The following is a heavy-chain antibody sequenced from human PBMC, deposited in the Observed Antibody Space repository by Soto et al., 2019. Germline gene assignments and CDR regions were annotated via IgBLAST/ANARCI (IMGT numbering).Heavy chain of an antibody. CDR2: IKSKTDGGTT. CDR1: GFTFSNAW. CDR3: TTAVSYGGNSFDY. V-gene: IGHV3-15*01. J-gene: IGHJ4*02. Sequence: EVQLVESGGGLVKPGGSLRLSCAASGFTFSNAWMSWVRQAPGKGLEWVGRIKSKTDGGTTDYAAPVKGRFTISRDXXKNTLYLQMNSLKTEDTAVYYCTTAVSYGGNSFDYWGQGTLVTVSS. D-gene: IGHD4-17*01.